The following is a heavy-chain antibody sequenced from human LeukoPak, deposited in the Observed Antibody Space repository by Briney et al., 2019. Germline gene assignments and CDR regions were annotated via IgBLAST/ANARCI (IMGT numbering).Heavy chain of an antibody. Sequence: PGGSLRLSCAASDFTFSTYGMSWVRQAPGKGLEWVSSISGGGGSTYYADSVKGRFTISRDNAKNSLYLQMNSLRAEDTAVYYCARESSVKDFDYWGQGTLVTVSS. J-gene: IGHJ4*02. CDR3: ARESSVKDFDY. D-gene: IGHD2-2*01. CDR1: DFTFSTYG. CDR2: ISGGGGST. V-gene: IGHV3-23*01.